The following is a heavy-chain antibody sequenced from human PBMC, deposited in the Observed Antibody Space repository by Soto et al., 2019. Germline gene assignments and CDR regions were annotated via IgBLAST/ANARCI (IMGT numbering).Heavy chain of an antibody. Sequence: EVQLSESGGGLVQPGGSLRLSCAASGFIFDTYAMTWVRQAPGKGLEWVSGISGSGGSTYYADSVKGRFTISRDNSKNXGYLQLNILRADDTAVYFCAKAISPFVRNYYYAMDVWGQGTTITVSS. CDR3: AKAISPFVRNYYYAMDV. D-gene: IGHD3-10*01. CDR1: GFIFDTYA. V-gene: IGHV3-23*01. J-gene: IGHJ6*02. CDR2: ISGSGGST.